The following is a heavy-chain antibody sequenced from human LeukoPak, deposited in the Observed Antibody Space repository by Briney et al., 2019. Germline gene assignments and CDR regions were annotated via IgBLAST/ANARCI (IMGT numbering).Heavy chain of an antibody. D-gene: IGHD1-26*01. V-gene: IGHV5-51*01. CDR1: GYSFTSDW. CDR3: ARYTGTYYFDY. CDR2: IYPGDSDT. Sequence: GESLKISCKGSGYSFTSDWIGWVRQMPGEGLEWMGIIYPGDSDTRYSPSFQGQVIISADKSVGTAYLQWSSLKAPDTAMYYCARYTGTYYFDYWGQGTLVTVSS. J-gene: IGHJ4*02.